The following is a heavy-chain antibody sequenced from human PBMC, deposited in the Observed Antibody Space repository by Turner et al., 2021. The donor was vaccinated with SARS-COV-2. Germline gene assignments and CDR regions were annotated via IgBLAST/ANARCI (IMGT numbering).Heavy chain of an antibody. CDR3: ARDSPYCTSTSCYDV. Sequence: QVQLVQSGAEVKKAGSSVKVSCKASGGTFIRYAISWVRQAPGQGLEWLGGIIPILGIANYAQKFQGRVTMTADKSTSTAYMALSSLRSEDTAVYYCARDSPYCTSTSCYDVWGQGTTVTVSS. V-gene: IGHV1-69*10. D-gene: IGHD2-2*01. CDR1: GGTFIRYA. CDR2: IIPILGIA. J-gene: IGHJ6*02.